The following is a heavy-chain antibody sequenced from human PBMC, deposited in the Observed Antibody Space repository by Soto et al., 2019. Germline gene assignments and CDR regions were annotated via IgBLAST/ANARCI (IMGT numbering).Heavy chain of an antibody. J-gene: IGHJ6*02. CDR2: INHSGST. Sequence: SETLSLTCAVYGGSFSAYYWSWIRQPPGKGLEWIGQINHSGSTNYNPSLEGRVTISVATSKNQFSLTLSSVTAADTAVYYCARATLDVWGQGTTVTVSS. D-gene: IGHD2-15*01. CDR3: ARATLDV. V-gene: IGHV4-34*01. CDR1: GGSFSAYY.